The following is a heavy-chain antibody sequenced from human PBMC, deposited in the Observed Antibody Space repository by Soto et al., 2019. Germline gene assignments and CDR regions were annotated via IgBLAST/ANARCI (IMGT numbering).Heavy chain of an antibody. CDR1: GYSFSSYW. Sequence: SGESLKISCKSSGYSFSSYWIAWVRLMPGKGLEWMGSIYPDDSDTKYSPSFQGQVTISADKSISAAYLQWSSLKASDTAIYYCARNSLTGYYNYYYSMDVWGQRTTVTVSS. CDR3: ARNSLTGYYNYYYSMDV. CDR2: IYPDDSDT. J-gene: IGHJ6*02. V-gene: IGHV5-51*01. D-gene: IGHD3-9*01.